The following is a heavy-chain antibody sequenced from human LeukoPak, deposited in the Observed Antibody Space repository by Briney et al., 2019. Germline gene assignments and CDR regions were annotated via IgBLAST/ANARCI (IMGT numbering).Heavy chain of an antibody. CDR1: GYSFTSYW. J-gene: IGHJ5*02. CDR2: IYPGDSDT. D-gene: IGHD3-10*01. V-gene: IGHV5-51*03. CDR3: ARAPITYGSGNWFDP. Sequence: KPGESLKISCKGSGYSFTSYWIGWVRQMPGKGLEWMGIIYPGDSDTRYSPSFQGQVTISADKSISTAYLQWSSLKASDTAMYYCARAPITYGSGNWFDPWGQGTLVTVSS.